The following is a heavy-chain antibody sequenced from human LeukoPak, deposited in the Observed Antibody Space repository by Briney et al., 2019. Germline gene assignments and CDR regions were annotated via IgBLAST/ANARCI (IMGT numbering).Heavy chain of an antibody. J-gene: IGHJ4*02. CDR2: ISYDGSNK. D-gene: IGHD6-19*01. Sequence: GGSLRLSCAASGFTFSSYGMYWVRQAPGKGLEWVAVISYDGSNKYYADSVKGRFTISRDNSKNTLYLQMNSLRAEDTAVYYCAKDPGFNMAVAGQGRGYYFDYWGQGTLVTVSS. CDR3: AKDPGFNMAVAGQGRGYYFDY. V-gene: IGHV3-30*18. CDR1: GFTFSSYG.